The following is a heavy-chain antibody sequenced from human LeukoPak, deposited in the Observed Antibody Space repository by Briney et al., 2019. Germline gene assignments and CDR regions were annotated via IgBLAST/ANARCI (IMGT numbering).Heavy chain of an antibody. V-gene: IGHV4-34*01. Sequence: SETLSLTCAVYGGSFSRYYWSWIRQPPGKGLEWIGEINHSGSSNYNPSLKSRVTISVDTSKNQFSLKLSSVTAADTAVYYCARSSRIAAAGFFFDYWGQGTLVTVSS. CDR1: GGSFSRYY. D-gene: IGHD6-13*01. CDR3: ARSSRIAAAGFFFDY. CDR2: INHSGSS. J-gene: IGHJ4*02.